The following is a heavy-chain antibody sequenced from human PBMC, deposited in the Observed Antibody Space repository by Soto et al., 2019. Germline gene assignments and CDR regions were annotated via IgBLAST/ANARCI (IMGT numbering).Heavy chain of an antibody. CDR1: GYTFTSYD. V-gene: IGHV1-8*01. Sequence: QVQLVQSGAEVKKPGASVKVSCKASGYTFTSYDINWVRQATGQGLEWMGWMNPNSGNTGYAQKSQGRVTMTRNTALSTAYMELRSLISEDTDVYYCGRGVIVVATSNYYNGMDVWGQCTTVTVSS. J-gene: IGHJ6*02. D-gene: IGHD1-26*01. CDR3: GRGVIVVATSNYYNGMDV. CDR2: MNPNSGNT.